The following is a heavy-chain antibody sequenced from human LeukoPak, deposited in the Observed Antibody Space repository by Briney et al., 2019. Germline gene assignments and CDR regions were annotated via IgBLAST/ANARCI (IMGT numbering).Heavy chain of an antibody. CDR1: GFTFSSYS. J-gene: IGHJ6*02. CDR2: ISSSSSYI. CDR3: AGLSGSYSYYYGMDV. D-gene: IGHD1-26*01. Sequence: PGGSLRLSCAASGFTFSSYSMNWVRQAPGKGLEWVSSISSSSSYIYYADSVKGRFTISRDNAKNSLYLQMNSLRAEDTAVYYCAGLSGSYSYYYGMDVWGQGTTVTVSS. V-gene: IGHV3-21*01.